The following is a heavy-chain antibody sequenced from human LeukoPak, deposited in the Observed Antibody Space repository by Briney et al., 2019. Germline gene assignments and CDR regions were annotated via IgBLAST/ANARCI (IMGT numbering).Heavy chain of an antibody. V-gene: IGHV1-69*13. D-gene: IGHD3-9*01. CDR3: ARDFQRYFDWFPAFDI. J-gene: IGHJ3*02. CDR2: IIPIFGTA. Sequence: SVKVSCKASGGTFSSYAISWVRQAPGQGLEWMGGIIPIFGTANYAQKFQGRVTITADESTGTAYMELSSLRSEDTAVYYCARDFQRYFDWFPAFDIWGQGTMVTVSS. CDR1: GGTFSSYA.